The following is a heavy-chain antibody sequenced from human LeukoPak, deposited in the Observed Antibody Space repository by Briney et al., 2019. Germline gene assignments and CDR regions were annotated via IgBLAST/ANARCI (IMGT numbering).Heavy chain of an antibody. CDR2: IKSKTDDGTT. D-gene: IGHD3-22*01. CDR1: GFTFSSYA. Sequence: GGSLRLSCAASGFTFSSYAMSWVRQAPGKGLEWVGRIKSKTDDGTTDYAAPVKGRFTISRDDSKNTLYLQMNSLKTEDTAVYYCTTDESGYYYDSSGYYADWGQGTLVTVSS. V-gene: IGHV3-15*01. J-gene: IGHJ4*02. CDR3: TTDESGYYYDSSGYYAD.